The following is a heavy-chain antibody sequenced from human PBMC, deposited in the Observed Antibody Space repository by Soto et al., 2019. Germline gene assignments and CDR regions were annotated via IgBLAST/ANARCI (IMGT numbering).Heavy chain of an antibody. CDR3: ASIAARGGWFDP. CDR1: GGTLSSYA. CDR2: IIPIFGTA. D-gene: IGHD6-6*01. J-gene: IGHJ5*02. Sequence: EASVKVSCKASGGTLSSYAISWVRQAPGQGLEWMGGIIPIFGTANYAQKFQGRVTITADKSTSTAYMELSSLRSEDTAVYYCASIAARGGWFDPWGQGTLVTVSS. V-gene: IGHV1-69*06.